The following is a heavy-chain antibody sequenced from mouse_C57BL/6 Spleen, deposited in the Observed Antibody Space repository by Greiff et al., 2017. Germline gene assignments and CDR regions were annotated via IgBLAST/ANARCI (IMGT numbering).Heavy chain of an antibody. J-gene: IGHJ3*01. CDR2: IYPGSGST. Sequence: VQLQQPGAELVKPGASVKMSCKASGYTFTSYWITWVKQRPGQGLEWIGDIYPGSGSTNYNEKFKSKATLTVDTSSSTAYMQLSSLTSEDSAVYYCARHDYYGSSPFAYWGQGTLVTVSA. D-gene: IGHD1-1*01. CDR3: ARHDYYGSSPFAY. CDR1: GYTFTSYW. V-gene: IGHV1-55*01.